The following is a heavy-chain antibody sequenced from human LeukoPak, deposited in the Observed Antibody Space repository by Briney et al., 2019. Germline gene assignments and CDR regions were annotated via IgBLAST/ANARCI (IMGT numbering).Heavy chain of an antibody. CDR3: ARGTLNIPGEHGAFDY. CDR2: ISTSSLYI. D-gene: IGHD1-14*01. J-gene: IGHJ4*02. CDR1: GFTVSSNY. Sequence: GGSLRLSCAASGFTVSSNYMSWVRQAPGKGLEWVSSISTSSLYIYYADSLKGRFTVSRDNARNSPYLQMSSLRADDTAVYYCARGTLNIPGEHGAFDYWGQGTLVTVSS. V-gene: IGHV3-21*01.